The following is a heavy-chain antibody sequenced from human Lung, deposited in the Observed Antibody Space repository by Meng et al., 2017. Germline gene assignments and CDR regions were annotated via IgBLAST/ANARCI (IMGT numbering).Heavy chain of an antibody. J-gene: IGHJ4*02. CDR3: ARNNYGDYYFDY. D-gene: IGHD4-17*01. V-gene: IGHV3-30*01. Sequence: QVRLVESGGSVVQAGRSLRLSCAASGFTFSRNAMHWVRQAPGKGLEWVAAISYDGSNQHYADSVRGRFTISRDNSENTLYLQMNSLRAEDTAVYYCARNNYGDYYFDYWGQGTLVTVSS. CDR1: GFTFSRNA. CDR2: ISYDGSNQ.